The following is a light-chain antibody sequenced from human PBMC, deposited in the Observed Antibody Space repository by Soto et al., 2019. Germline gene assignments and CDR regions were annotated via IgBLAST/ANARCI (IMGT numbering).Light chain of an antibody. Sequence: DIQMTQSPSSLSASVGDRVTITCRASQGLSNYLAWYHQKPWKVPKLLIYAASTLHSGVPSRFSGSGSGTDFTLTISTLQPEAVATYYCQKYNSVPLTFGGGTKVEIK. V-gene: IGKV1-27*01. CDR2: AAS. CDR3: QKYNSVPLT. CDR1: QGLSNY. J-gene: IGKJ4*01.